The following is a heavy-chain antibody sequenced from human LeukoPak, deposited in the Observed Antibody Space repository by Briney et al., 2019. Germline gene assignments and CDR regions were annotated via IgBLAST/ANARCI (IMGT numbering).Heavy chain of an antibody. J-gene: IGHJ4*02. CDR1: GFIFSDYY. D-gene: IGHD2-15*01. CDR3: AKAPVTTCSGAYCYPFDY. CDR2: ISSSGSTI. Sequence: GSLRLSCAASGFIFSDYYMSWIRQAPGKGLEGVSYISSSGSTIYYADSVKGRFTISRDNAKNSLYLQMNSLRAEDAAVYYCAKAPVTTCSGAYCYPFDYWGQGTLVTVSS. V-gene: IGHV3-11*01.